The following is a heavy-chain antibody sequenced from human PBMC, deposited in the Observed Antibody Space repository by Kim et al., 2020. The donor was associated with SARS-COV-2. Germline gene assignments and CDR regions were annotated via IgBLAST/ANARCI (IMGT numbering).Heavy chain of an antibody. V-gene: IGHV3-30*05. CDR3: ARDQSSVYFDY. J-gene: IGHJ4*02. D-gene: IGHD3-10*01. Sequence: YEPDSGKDRFTISRDNSKNTLYRQMNSLRAEGTAVYYCARDQSSVYFDYWGQGTLVTVSS.